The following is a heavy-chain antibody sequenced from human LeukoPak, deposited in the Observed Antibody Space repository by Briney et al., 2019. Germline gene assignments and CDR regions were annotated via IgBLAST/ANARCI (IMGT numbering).Heavy chain of an antibody. D-gene: IGHD6-6*01. J-gene: IGHJ6*03. V-gene: IGHV1-69*06. CDR2: IIPIFGTV. CDR1: GGTFSSYA. Sequence: SVKVSCKASGGTFSSYAISWVRQAPGQGLEWMGGIIPIFGTVNYAQKFQGRVTITADKSTSTAYMELSSLRSEDTAVYYCAREIYSSSHYYYYYMDVWGKGTTVTVSS. CDR3: AREIYSSSHYYYYYMDV.